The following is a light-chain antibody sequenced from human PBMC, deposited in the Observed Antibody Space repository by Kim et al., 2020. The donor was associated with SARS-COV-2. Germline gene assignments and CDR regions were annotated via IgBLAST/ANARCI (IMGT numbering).Light chain of an antibody. V-gene: IGLV2-14*03. Sequence: QSYTISLPGTINDFVYYKYVSWFQQHPGEVPKLIIYDVNKRPSGISDRFSASKSGSTASLTISGLLAEDEADYYCCSYTSTNTLVVFGGGTQLTVL. J-gene: IGLJ2*01. CDR3: CSYTSTNTLVV. CDR1: INDFVYYKY. CDR2: DVN.